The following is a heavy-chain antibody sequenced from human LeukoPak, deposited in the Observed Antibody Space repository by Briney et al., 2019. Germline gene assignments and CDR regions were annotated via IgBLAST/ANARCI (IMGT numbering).Heavy chain of an antibody. Sequence: SETLSLTCTVSGGSISSYYWSWIRQPPGRGPEWSGYIYYSGSTNYNPSLKSRVTISVDASTNPCSMTLSSVTAADTAVYYCARGTPLLWLGELLYHFYMDVWGKGTTVTVSS. J-gene: IGHJ6*03. D-gene: IGHD3-10*01. CDR2: IYYSGST. CDR3: ARGTPLLWLGELLYHFYMDV. V-gene: IGHV4-59*01. CDR1: GGSISSYY.